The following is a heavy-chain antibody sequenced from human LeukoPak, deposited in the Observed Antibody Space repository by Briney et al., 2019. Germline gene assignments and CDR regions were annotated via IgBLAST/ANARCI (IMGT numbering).Heavy chain of an antibody. V-gene: IGHV1-8*01. CDR3: ASTVPAANNWFDP. Sequence: ASVKVSCKASGYTFTSYDINWVRQATGQGLEWMEWMNPNSGNTGYAQKFQGRVTMTRNTSISTAYMELSSLRSEDTAVYYCASTVPAANNWFDPWGQGTLVTVSS. CDR2: MNPNSGNT. CDR1: GYTFTSYD. J-gene: IGHJ5*02. D-gene: IGHD2-2*01.